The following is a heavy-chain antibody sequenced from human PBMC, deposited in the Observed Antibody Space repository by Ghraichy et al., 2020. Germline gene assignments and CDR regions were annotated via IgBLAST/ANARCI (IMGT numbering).Heavy chain of an antibody. CDR2: IYYSGST. V-gene: IGHV4-59*01. D-gene: IGHD6-13*01. J-gene: IGHJ4*02. CDR3: VRGTAAGQDY. CDR1: GGSISSYY. Sequence: SETLSLTCTVSGGSISSYYWSWIRQPPGKGLEWIGYIYYSGSTNYNPSLKSRVTISVDTSKNQFSLKLSSVTAADTAVYYCVRGTAAGQDYWGQGTLVTVSS.